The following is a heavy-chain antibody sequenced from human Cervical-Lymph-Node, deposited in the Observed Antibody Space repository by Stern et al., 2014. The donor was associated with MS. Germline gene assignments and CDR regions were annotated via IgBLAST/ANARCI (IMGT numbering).Heavy chain of an antibody. CDR3: AREVAGHRLGMMDV. V-gene: IGHV1-46*01. D-gene: IGHD6-19*01. Sequence: VKLVESGAEVKKPGASVKVSCKASGYTFTSYYMHWVRQAPGQGLEWMGIINPSGGSTSCGQEFQGRVTMTRDTSTSTVYMELSSLRSEDTAVYYCAREVAGHRLGMMDVWGQGTTVTVSS. CDR1: GYTFTSYY. CDR2: INPSGGST. J-gene: IGHJ6*02.